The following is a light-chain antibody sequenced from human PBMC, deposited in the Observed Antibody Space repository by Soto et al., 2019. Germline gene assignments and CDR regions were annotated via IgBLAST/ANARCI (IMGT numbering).Light chain of an antibody. V-gene: IGLV2-23*01. CDR2: KGS. Sequence: QSALTQPASVSGSPGQSITISCTGTSSDVGSSNLVSWYQQYPGKAPKLIIYKGSRRPSGVSGRFSGSKSGNTASLTISGLQAEDEADYYCCSFASSSTFYVFGTGTKLTVL. CDR1: SSDVGSSNL. J-gene: IGLJ1*01. CDR3: CSFASSSTFYV.